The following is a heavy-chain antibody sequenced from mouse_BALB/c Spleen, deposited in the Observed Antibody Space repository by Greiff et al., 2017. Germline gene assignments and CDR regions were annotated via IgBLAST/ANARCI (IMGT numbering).Heavy chain of an antibody. J-gene: IGHJ1*01. D-gene: IGHD2-10*02. CDR2: ISSGSSTI. CDR3: AREYGNYEDWYFDG. V-gene: IGHV5-17*02. CDR1: GFTFSSFG. Sequence: EVNVVESGGGLVQPGGSRKLSCAASGFTFSSFGMHWVRQAPEKGLEWVAYISSGSSTIDSADTVKGRFTISRDNPKSTLFLQMTSLRSEDTAIYYCAREYGNYEDWYFDGWGAGTTVTVSS.